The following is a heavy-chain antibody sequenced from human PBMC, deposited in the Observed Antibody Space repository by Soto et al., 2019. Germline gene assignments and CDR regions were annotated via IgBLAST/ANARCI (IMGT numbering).Heavy chain of an antibody. J-gene: IGHJ4*02. CDR3: ARRRFSGTYYFDY. CDR1: GGTFSSYA. Sequence: QVQLMQSGAEVKKPGSSVKVSCKASGGTFSSYAISWVRQAPGQGLEWMGGITPIFGTTKYAQKFRGRVTITADGSTTTAYMELSSLRSEGTAVYYCARRRFSGTYYFDYWGQGTLVTVSS. V-gene: IGHV1-69*01. CDR2: ITPIFGTT. D-gene: IGHD1-26*01.